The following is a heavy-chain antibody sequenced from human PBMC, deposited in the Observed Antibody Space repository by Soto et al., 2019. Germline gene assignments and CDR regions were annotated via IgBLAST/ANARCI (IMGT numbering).Heavy chain of an antibody. CDR1: GGTFSSYT. V-gene: IGHV1-69*02. J-gene: IGHJ4*02. D-gene: IGHD3-10*01. CDR2: IIPILGIA. Sequence: ASVKVSCKASGGTFSSYTIIWVRQAPGQGLEWMGRIIPILGIANYAQKFQGRVTITADKSTSTDYMELSSLRSEDSSVYYCASGGATMAHDYWGQGTLVTVSS. CDR3: ASGGATMAHDY.